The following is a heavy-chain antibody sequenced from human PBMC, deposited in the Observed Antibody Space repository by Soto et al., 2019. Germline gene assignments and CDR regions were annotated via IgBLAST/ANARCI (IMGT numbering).Heavy chain of an antibody. V-gene: IGHV4-4*07. CDR2: MHPSGST. CDR3: ARDQGIAANVDY. D-gene: IGHD6-13*01. Sequence: QVQLQESSPGLVKPSETLSLTCTVSGGSISTYYWSWIRQPAGKGLEWIGRMHPSGSTNYNPSLKRRVTVSADTSKNQFSLKVSSLTAADTAVYYCARDQGIAANVDYWGQGTLVTVSS. J-gene: IGHJ4*02. CDR1: GGSISTYY.